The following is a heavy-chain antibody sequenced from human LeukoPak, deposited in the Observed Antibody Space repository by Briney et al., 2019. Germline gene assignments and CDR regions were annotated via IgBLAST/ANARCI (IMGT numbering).Heavy chain of an antibody. CDR2: INPSGGST. Sequence: ASVKVSCKASGYTFTSYGISWVRQAPGQGLEWMGIINPSGGSTSYAQKFQGRVTMTRDTSTSTVYMELSSLRSEDTAVYYCARSHIPREFDPWGQGTLVTVSS. CDR1: GYTFTSYG. CDR3: ARSHIPREFDP. V-gene: IGHV1-46*01. J-gene: IGHJ5*02.